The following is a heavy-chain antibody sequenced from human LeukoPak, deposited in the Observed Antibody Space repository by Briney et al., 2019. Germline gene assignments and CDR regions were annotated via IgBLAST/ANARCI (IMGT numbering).Heavy chain of an antibody. CDR2: IYYSGST. CDR1: GASISSYY. V-gene: IGHV4-59*01. D-gene: IGHD5-18*01. J-gene: IGHJ6*03. CDR3: ARMPRIHLWSADYYYYMDV. Sequence: SETLSLTCTVSGASISSYYWSWIRQPPGKGLEWIGCIYYSGSTNYNPSLKSRVTISVDTSRNQFSLKLRSVTAADTAVYYCARMPRIHLWSADYYYYMDVWGKGTTVTVSS.